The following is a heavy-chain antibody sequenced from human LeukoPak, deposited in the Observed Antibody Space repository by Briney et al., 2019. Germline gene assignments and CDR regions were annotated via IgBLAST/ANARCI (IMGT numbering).Heavy chain of an antibody. CDR2: IIPIFGTA. J-gene: IGHJ4*02. CDR1: GYTFTSYA. Sequence: SVKVSCKASGYTFTSYAISWVRQAPGQGLEWMGGIIPIFGTANYARKFQGRVTITADESTSTAYMELSSLRSEDTAVYYCARRGDYYDSSGYYFDYWGQGTLVTVSS. D-gene: IGHD3-22*01. V-gene: IGHV1-69*13. CDR3: ARRGDYYDSSGYYFDY.